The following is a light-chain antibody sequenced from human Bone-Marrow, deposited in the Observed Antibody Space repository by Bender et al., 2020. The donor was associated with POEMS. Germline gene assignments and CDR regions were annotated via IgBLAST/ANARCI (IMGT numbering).Light chain of an antibody. CDR1: SGYSNYK. J-gene: IGLJ3*02. CDR3: GADHGSGTSFVWV. V-gene: IGLV9-49*01. CDR2: VGTGGIVG. Sequence: QPVLTQPPSTSASLGASVTLTCTLSSGYSNYKVNWYQQRPGKGPRFVMRVGTGGIVGYKGDGIPDRFSVLGSGLIRNLSIKNIQEEDESDYYCGADHGSGTSFVWVFGGGTKLTVL.